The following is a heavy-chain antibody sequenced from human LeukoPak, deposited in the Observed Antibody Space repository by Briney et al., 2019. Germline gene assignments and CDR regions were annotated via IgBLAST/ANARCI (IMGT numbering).Heavy chain of an antibody. Sequence: GGSLRLSCAASGFTFSNYMMHWVRQAPGKGLEWVGRIKSKTDGGTTDYAAPVKGRFTISRDDSKNTLYLQMNSLKTEDTAVYYCSTTYYYDSSEGYWGQGTLVTVSS. CDR2: IKSKTDGGTT. J-gene: IGHJ4*02. V-gene: IGHV3-15*07. CDR1: GFTFSNYM. D-gene: IGHD3-22*01. CDR3: STTYYYDSSEGY.